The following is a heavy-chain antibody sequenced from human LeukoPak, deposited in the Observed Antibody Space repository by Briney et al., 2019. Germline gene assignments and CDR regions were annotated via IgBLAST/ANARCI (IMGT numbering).Heavy chain of an antibody. CDR3: AKEPLYGSGNFDY. CDR1: GFTFNNYN. Sequence: GGSLRLSCATSGFTFNNYNMNWVRQAPGRALEWVSSITSSGTYIFYADSVKGRFTISRDSAKNSLYLQMNSLRAEDTAVYYCAKEPLYGSGNFDYWGQGTLVTVSS. J-gene: IGHJ4*02. D-gene: IGHD3-10*01. V-gene: IGHV3-21*01. CDR2: ITSSGTYI.